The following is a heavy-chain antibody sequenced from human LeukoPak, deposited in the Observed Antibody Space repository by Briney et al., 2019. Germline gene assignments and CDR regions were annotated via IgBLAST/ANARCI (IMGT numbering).Heavy chain of an antibody. Sequence: PSETLSLTCTVSGASISSSYWSWIRQSAGKGLEWIGRIYPSGTTNYNPSLRSRVTISVDKSKNQFSLNLTSVTAADTAISYCTRDSPRDNIVYYYYMDVWGKGTTVTVSS. V-gene: IGHV4-4*07. J-gene: IGHJ6*03. CDR1: GASISSSY. D-gene: IGHD3-16*02. CDR2: IYPSGTT. CDR3: TRDSPRDNIVYYYYMDV.